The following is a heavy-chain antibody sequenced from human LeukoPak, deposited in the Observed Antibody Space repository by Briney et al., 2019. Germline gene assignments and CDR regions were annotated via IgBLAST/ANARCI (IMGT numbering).Heavy chain of an antibody. CDR1: GFTFSDYY. Sequence: GGSLRLSCAASGFTFSDYYMSWVRQAPGNGLEWVSYISTSSSTIYYADSVKGRFTISRDNAKNSLYLQMNSLRAEDTAVYYCARDPGNYYYYYYMDVWGKGTTVTVSS. V-gene: IGHV3-11*04. CDR3: ARDPGNYYYYYYMDV. D-gene: IGHD4-23*01. J-gene: IGHJ6*03. CDR2: ISTSSSTI.